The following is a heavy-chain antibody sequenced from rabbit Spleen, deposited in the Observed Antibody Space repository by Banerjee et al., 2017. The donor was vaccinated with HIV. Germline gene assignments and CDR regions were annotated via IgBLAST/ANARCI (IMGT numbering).Heavy chain of an antibody. V-gene: IGHV1S40*01. CDR1: GVSFISSYD. Sequence: QSLEESGGDLVQPGASLTLTCTASGVSFISSYDMCWVRQAPGKGLEWIACIYTGNRNTYYASWAKGRFTISQSSSTTVTLQMTSMTVADTATYFCARDAGSGPYINAYPTLWGPGTLVTVS. D-gene: IGHD8-1*01. CDR2: IYTGNRNT. CDR3: ARDAGSGPYINAYPTL. J-gene: IGHJ4*01.